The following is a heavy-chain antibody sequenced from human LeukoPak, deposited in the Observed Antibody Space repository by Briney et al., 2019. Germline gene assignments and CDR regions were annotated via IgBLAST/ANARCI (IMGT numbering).Heavy chain of an antibody. Sequence: SGGSLRLSCAASGFTFSSYSMNWVRQAPGKGLEWVSSISSSSSYIYYADSVKGRFTTSRDNAKNSLYLQMNSLRAEDTAVYYCARESGATTDFQHWGQGTLVTVSS. CDR2: ISSSSSYI. J-gene: IGHJ1*01. CDR3: ARESGATTDFQH. CDR1: GFTFSSYS. D-gene: IGHD1-26*01. V-gene: IGHV3-21*04.